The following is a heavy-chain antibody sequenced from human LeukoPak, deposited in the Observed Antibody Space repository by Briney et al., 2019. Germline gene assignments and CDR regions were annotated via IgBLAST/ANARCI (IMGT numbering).Heavy chain of an antibody. CDR1: GGSISSYY. D-gene: IGHD3-10*01. V-gene: IGHV4-59*01. CDR3: ASRLVRGVMRAFDI. CDR2: IYYSGST. Sequence: SETLSLTCTVSGGSISSYYWSWIRQPPGKGLEWIGYIYYSGSTNYNPSLKSRVTISVDTSKNQFSLKLSSVTAADTAVYYCASRLVRGVMRAFDIWGQGTMVTVSS. J-gene: IGHJ3*02.